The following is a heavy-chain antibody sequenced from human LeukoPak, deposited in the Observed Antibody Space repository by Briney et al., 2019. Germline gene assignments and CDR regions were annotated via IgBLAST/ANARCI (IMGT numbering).Heavy chain of an antibody. J-gene: IGHJ4*02. D-gene: IGHD2-15*01. CDR2: ISTSGNYI. Sequence: GGSLRLSCAASGFTFSDYSMNRVRQAPGKGLEWVSYISTSGNYIYYADSVKGRFTISRDNAKNSLYLQMNSLRAEDTAVYYCSRGSYNSGGTSDYWGQGNLVTVSS. CDR3: SRGSYNSGGTSDY. V-gene: IGHV3-21*01. CDR1: GFTFSDYS.